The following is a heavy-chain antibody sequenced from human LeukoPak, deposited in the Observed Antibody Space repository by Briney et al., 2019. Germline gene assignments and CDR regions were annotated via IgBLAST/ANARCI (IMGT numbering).Heavy chain of an antibody. CDR1: GGTFSSYA. Sequence: SVKVSCEASGGTFSSYAISWVRQAPGQGLEWMGGIIPIFGTANYAQKFQGRVTITADESTSTAYMELSSLRSEDTAVYYCARDWGSGWTQLDYWGQGTLVTVSS. V-gene: IGHV1-69*01. CDR3: ARDWGSGWTQLDY. D-gene: IGHD6-19*01. CDR2: IIPIFGTA. J-gene: IGHJ4*02.